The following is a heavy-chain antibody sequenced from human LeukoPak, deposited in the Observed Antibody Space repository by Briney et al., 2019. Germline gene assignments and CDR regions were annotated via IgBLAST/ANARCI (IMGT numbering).Heavy chain of an antibody. Sequence: EASVKVSCKASGYTFTSYGISWVRQAPGQGLEWMGWISAYNGNTNYAQKLQGRVTMTTDTSTSTAYMELRSLRSDDTAVYYCARVAYGSGSWVPHFDYWGQGTLVTISS. CDR3: ARVAYGSGSWVPHFDY. D-gene: IGHD3-10*01. CDR1: GYTFTSYG. CDR2: ISAYNGNT. J-gene: IGHJ4*02. V-gene: IGHV1-18*01.